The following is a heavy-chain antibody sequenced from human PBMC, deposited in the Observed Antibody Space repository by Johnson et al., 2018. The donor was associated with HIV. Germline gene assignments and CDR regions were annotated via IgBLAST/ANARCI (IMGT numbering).Heavy chain of an antibody. CDR1: GFTFSSYA. J-gene: IGHJ3*02. CDR2: IRYDGSNK. Sequence: QVQLVEYGGGVVQPGRSLRLSCAASGFTFSSYAMHWVRQAPGKGLEWVAFIRYDGSNKYYADSVRGRFTLSRDISKNTVYLQMNSLRADDTAVYYCAKDRGSPGIPAAFDIWGQGTMVTVSS. V-gene: IGHV3-30*02. CDR3: AKDRGSPGIPAAFDI. D-gene: IGHD1-26*01.